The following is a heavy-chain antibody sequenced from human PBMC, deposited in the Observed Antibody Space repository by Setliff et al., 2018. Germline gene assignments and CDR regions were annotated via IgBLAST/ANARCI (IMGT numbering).Heavy chain of an antibody. V-gene: IGHV1-24*01. J-gene: IGHJ6*03. Sequence: ASVKVSCKVSGYTLTELSMHWVRQAPGKGLEWMGGFDPEDGEIIYAQKFQGRVTMTEDTSTDTAYMELSSLRSEDTAVYYCATAPLLLSDYNFHTDYYYYFDVWGKGTTVTVSS. CDR3: ATAPLLLSDYNFHTDYYYYFDV. CDR2: FDPEDGEI. CDR1: GYTLTELS. D-gene: IGHD3-3*01.